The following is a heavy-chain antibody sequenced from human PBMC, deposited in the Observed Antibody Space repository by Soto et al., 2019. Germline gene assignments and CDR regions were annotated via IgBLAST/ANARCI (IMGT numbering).Heavy chain of an antibody. D-gene: IGHD1-26*01. V-gene: IGHV3-30*03. CDR3: AREVSGSYYRYFDY. CDR1: GFPFSSYC. CDR2: ISYDGSNK. J-gene: IGHJ4*02. Sequence: GGSLRLSCAASGFPFSSYCMHWVRQAPGKGLEWVAVISYDGSNKYYADSVKGRFTISRDNSKNTLYLQMNSLRSEDTAVYYCAREVSGSYYRYFDYWGQGTLVTVSS.